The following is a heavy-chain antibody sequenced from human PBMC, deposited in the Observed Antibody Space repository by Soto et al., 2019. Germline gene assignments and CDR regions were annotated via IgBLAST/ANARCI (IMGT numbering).Heavy chain of an antibody. CDR1: GFPFSNYA. CDR2: IDDTGAGT. CDR3: AKQAPSIVLEATKSPGMDV. J-gene: IGHJ6*02. V-gene: IGHV3-23*01. Sequence: EAQLLESGGGLVQPGGSLRLSCAASGFPFSNYAMSWVRQAPGEGLEWVATIDDTGAGTYYADSVKGRFTISRDNSKNTLYLQMSSLRADDTAVYHCAKQAPSIVLEATKSPGMDVWGQGTTVTVSS. D-gene: IGHD2-8*02.